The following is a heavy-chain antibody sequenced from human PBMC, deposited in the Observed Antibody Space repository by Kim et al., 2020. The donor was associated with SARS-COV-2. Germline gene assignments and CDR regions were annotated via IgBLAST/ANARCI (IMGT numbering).Heavy chain of an antibody. CDR2: SQK. CDR3: GRSTMRAYDI. Sequence: SQKRYVDPVKGRLTISRDNAENSLYLQMNNVRAEDTATYYCGRSTMRAYDIWGQGTTVTVSS. D-gene: IGHD1-1*01. J-gene: IGHJ3*02. V-gene: IGHV3-7*03.